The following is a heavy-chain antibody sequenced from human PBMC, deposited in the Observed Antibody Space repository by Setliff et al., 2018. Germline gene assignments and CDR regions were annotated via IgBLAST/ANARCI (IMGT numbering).Heavy chain of an antibody. CDR1: GFTVSTSY. CDR2: IYSGGSI. J-gene: IGHJ4*02. Sequence: GGSLRLSCAAPGFTVSTSYMSWVRQAPGKGLEWVSTIYSGGSIFYADSVRGRFTISREPSKDTLSLQMDSLRAEDTAVYYCAREDGYNIFDSLDYWGQGTLVTVSS. CDR3: AREDGYNIFDSLDY. V-gene: IGHV3-66*01. D-gene: IGHD3-9*01.